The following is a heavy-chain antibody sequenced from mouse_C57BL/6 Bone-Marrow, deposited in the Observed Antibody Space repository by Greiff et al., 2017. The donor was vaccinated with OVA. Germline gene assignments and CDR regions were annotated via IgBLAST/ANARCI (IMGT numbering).Heavy chain of an antibody. J-gene: IGHJ4*01. D-gene: IGHD1-1*01. CDR3: ARGYYYGSRYLYAMDY. Sequence: QVHVKQSGAELARPGASVKLSCKASGYTFTSYGISWVKQRTGQGLEWIGEIYPRSGNTYYNEKFKGKATLTADKSSSTAYMELRSLTSEDSAVYFCARGYYYGSRYLYAMDYWGQGTSVTVSS. CDR1: GYTFTSYG. CDR2: IYPRSGNT. V-gene: IGHV1-81*01.